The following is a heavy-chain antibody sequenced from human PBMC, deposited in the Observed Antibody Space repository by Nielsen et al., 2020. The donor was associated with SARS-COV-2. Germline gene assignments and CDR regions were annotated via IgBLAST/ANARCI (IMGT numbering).Heavy chain of an antibody. CDR1: AFSFRYYA. D-gene: IGHD3-3*01. V-gene: IGHV3-23*01. Sequence: GESLKISCAASAFSFRYYAMSWVRQAPGKGLEWVSCINDSGDSTYYTDSVKGRFTIPRDNSKNTVYLEMNSLRAEDTAVYHCAKDVWSGAHQIGPDYWGQGTLVTVSS. CDR3: AKDVWSGAHQIGPDY. CDR2: INDSGDST. J-gene: IGHJ4*02.